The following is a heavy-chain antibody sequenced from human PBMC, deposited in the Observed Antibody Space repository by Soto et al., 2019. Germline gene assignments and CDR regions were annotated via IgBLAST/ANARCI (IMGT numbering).Heavy chain of an antibody. J-gene: IGHJ6*02. CDR2: ISGYNGNT. Sequence: QVVLAQSGGEVKKPGASVKVSCKASGYTFSGYSITWVRQAPGQGLEWMGRISGYNGNTNYARTLRGRLTLTTDTSKSTAYMEVGSLTTDDTVVYYWAREVFCGVAPSCPDMDFRVQGTTVSVS. CDR1: GYTFSGYS. D-gene: IGHD2-8*01. CDR3: AREVFCGVAPSCPDMDF. V-gene: IGHV1-18*04.